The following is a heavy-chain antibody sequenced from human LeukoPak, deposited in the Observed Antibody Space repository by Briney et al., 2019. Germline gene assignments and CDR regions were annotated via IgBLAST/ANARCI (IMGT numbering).Heavy chain of an antibody. J-gene: IGHJ4*02. V-gene: IGHV3-43*02. D-gene: IGHD2-2*02. CDR3: TRGNNTVSFNFDY. Sequence: GGSLRLSCAASGFNFHDFSMHWVRQVPGQGPDWVSLISGDGVTTCYSDSVKDRFTISRDNNKNLLFLQMNSLRVEDSAIYYCTRGNNTVSFNFDYWGRGSLVIVSS. CDR2: ISGDGVTT. CDR1: GFNFHDFS.